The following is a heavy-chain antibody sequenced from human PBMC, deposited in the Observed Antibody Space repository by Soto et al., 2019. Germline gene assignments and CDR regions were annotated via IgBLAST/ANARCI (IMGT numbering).Heavy chain of an antibody. CDR1: GFTFTSYS. CDR2: ISSTTNYI. V-gene: IGHV3-21*06. J-gene: IGHJ5*02. CDR3: ARESEAPTTKIDT. Sequence: GGSLRLSCAASGFTFTSYSMNWVRQAPGKWLEWVSSISSTTNYIYYGDSMKGRFTISRDNAKNSLYLEMNSLRAEDTAVYYCARESEAPTTKIDTWCLGNVVTVSS.